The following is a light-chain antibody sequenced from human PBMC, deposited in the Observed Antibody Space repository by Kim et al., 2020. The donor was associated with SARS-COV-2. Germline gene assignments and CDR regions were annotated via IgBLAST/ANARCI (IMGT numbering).Light chain of an antibody. CDR3: QQRSCWPLT. V-gene: IGKV3-11*01. J-gene: IGKJ4*01. Sequence: DIVLTQSPATLSLSPGERATLSCRASQSVSTYLAWYQQRSGQAPRVLIYDASNRATGIPARFSGSGSGTDFTLTISSLQPEDFAVYYCQQRSCWPLTFGGGTKVDIK. CDR2: DAS. CDR1: QSVSTY.